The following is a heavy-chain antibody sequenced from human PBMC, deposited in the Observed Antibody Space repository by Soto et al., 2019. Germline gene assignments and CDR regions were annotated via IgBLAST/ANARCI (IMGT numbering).Heavy chain of an antibody. CDR1: GGSISSGGHY. Sequence: QVQLQESGPGLVKPSQTLSLTCTVSGGSISSGGHYWSWIRQHPGKGLEWIGYIYYSGSTYYNPSLKSRFTISVDTSNNQFSLRPGPVTAADTAVSYCARGYSSSWYSPDSGGWGALFDYWCQGTLVTVSS. V-gene: IGHV4-31*03. CDR3: ARGYSSSWYSPDSGGWGALFDY. J-gene: IGHJ4*02. CDR2: IYYSGST. D-gene: IGHD6-13*01.